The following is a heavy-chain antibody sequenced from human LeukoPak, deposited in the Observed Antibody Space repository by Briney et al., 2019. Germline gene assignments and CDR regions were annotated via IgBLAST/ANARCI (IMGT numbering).Heavy chain of an antibody. Sequence: GGSLRLSCAASGFTFSSYAMSWIRQAPGKGLEWVSYISSSGSTIYYADSVKGRFIISRDNAKNSLYLQMNSLRAEDTAVYYCACSGWFRGGWYFDYWGQGTLVTVSS. J-gene: IGHJ4*02. D-gene: IGHD6-19*01. CDR1: GFTFSSYA. CDR2: ISSSGSTI. V-gene: IGHV3-11*04. CDR3: ACSGWFRGGWYFDY.